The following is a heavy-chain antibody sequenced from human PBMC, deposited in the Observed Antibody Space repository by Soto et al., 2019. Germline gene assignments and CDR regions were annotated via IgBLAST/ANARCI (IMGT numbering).Heavy chain of an antibody. J-gene: IGHJ6*02. V-gene: IGHV6-1*01. D-gene: IGHD3-10*01. CDR3: ARENRGVYYYYYYGMDV. CDR2: TYYGSKWYN. Sequence: SQTLSPTWAISGDSVSSNSAAWNWIRQSPSRGLEWLARTYYGSKWYNDYAVSVKSRITINPDTSKNQFSLKLSSLTAADTAVCYCARENRGVYYYYYYGMDVCGQGTTVTVSS. CDR1: GDSVSSNSAA.